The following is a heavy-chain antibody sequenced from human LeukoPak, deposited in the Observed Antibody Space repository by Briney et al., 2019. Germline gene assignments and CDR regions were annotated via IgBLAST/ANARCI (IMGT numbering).Heavy chain of an antibody. CDR3: AREHSYIYGSQFFDL. D-gene: IGHD5-18*01. J-gene: IGHJ2*01. CDR2: IGTTGSSM. V-gene: IGHV3-48*01. CDR1: GFTFSTYS. Sequence: GGSLRLSCAASGFTFSTYSMNWVRQAPGKGLEWVSYIGTTGSSMYYADSVKGRFTISRDNAKNSLSLQMNSLRAEDTAVYYCAREHSYIYGSQFFDLWGRGTLVIVSS.